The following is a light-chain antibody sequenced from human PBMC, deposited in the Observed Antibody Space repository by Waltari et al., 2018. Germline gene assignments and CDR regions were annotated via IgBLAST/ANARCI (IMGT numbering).Light chain of an antibody. V-gene: IGLV1-47*01. CDR3: ASWDVTLNWV. J-gene: IGLJ3*02. CDR1: SSNLGSHY. CDR2: RNN. Sequence: QSVLTQPPSVSGTPGQRIIMSCSGSSSNLGSHYVYWYQQLPGTAPKLLIYRNNQRPTGVPDRFSGSKSGTSASLAISGLRSEDEGDYYCASWDVTLNWVFGGGTKLTVL.